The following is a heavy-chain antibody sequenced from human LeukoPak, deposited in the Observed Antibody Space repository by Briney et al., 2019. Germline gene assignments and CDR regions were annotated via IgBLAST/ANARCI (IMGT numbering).Heavy chain of an antibody. J-gene: IGHJ4*02. V-gene: IGHV3-21*01. Sequence: GGSLRLSCAASGFTFSSYSMNWVRQAPGKGLEWVSSISSSSSYIYYADSVKGRFTISRDNAKNSLYLQMNSLRAEDTAVYYCASLSDSSGYYGYWGQGTLVTVSS. CDR2: ISSSSSYI. CDR1: GFTFSSYS. D-gene: IGHD3-22*01. CDR3: ASLSDSSGYYGY.